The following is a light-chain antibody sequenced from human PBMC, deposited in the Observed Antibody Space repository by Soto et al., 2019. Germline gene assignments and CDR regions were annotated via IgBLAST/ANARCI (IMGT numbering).Light chain of an antibody. J-gene: IGKJ1*01. V-gene: IGKV3-15*01. Sequence: IQMTQSPATLSVSPGERATLSCRASQSVSSNLAWYQQKPGQAPRLLIYGASTRATGIPARFSGSGSGTEFTLTISSLQSEDFAVYYCQQYSNWWTFGQGTKVDIK. CDR2: GAS. CDR1: QSVSSN. CDR3: QQYSNWWT.